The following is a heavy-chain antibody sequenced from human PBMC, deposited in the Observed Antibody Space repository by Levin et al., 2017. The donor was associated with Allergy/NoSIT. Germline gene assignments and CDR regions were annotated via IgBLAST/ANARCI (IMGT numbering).Heavy chain of an antibody. V-gene: IGHV1-8*01. CDR2: MNPNSGNT. D-gene: IGHD3-3*01. CDR1: GYTFTSYD. J-gene: IGHJ5*02. CDR3: ARGLGDTYYDFWSGYVRWFDP. Sequence: GESLKISCKASGYTFTSYDINWVRQATGQGLEWMGWMNPNSGNTGYAQKFQGRVTMTRNTSISTAYMELSSLRSEDTAVYYCARGLGDTYYDFWSGYVRWFDPWGQGTLVTVSS.